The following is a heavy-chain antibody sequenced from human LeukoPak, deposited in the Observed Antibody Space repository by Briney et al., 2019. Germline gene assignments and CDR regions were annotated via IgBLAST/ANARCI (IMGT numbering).Heavy chain of an antibody. CDR3: ARDKGLGGNYGIGY. CDR1: GYTFTSYA. Sequence: GASVKVSCKASGYTFTSYAMNWVRQAPGQGLEWMGWINTNTGNPTYAQGFTGRFVFSMDTSVSTAYLQISSLKAEDTAVYYCARDKGLGGNYGIGYWGQGTLVTVSS. J-gene: IGHJ4*02. CDR2: INTNTGNP. V-gene: IGHV7-4-1*02. D-gene: IGHD4-23*01.